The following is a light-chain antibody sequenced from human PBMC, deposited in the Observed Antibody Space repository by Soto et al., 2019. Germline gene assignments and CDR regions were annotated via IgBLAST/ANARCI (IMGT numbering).Light chain of an antibody. J-gene: IGKJ1*01. CDR1: QTVSSN. V-gene: IGKV3-15*01. CDR3: QQYNNWPPWT. Sequence: SLSLGTVSLKKGERATLSCRASQTVSSNLAWYQQKPGQAPRLLIYGASTRATGIPARFSGSGSGTEFTLTISSLQSEDFAVYYCQQYNNWPPWTFGQVT. CDR2: GAS.